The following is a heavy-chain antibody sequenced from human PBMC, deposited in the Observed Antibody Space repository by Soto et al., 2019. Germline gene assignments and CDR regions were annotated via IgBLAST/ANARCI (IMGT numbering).Heavy chain of an antibody. J-gene: IGHJ4*02. Sequence: QVQLQESGPGLVKPSQTLSLTCTVSGGSISSGDYYWSWIRQPPGKGLEWIGYIYYSGSTYYNPSLKSRVTIPVDTSKNQFALKLSSVTAADTAVYYCARGSMIPRGPTDYWGQGTLVTVSS. D-gene: IGHD3-22*01. CDR1: GGSISSGDYY. CDR2: IYYSGST. V-gene: IGHV4-30-4*01. CDR3: ARGSMIPRGPTDY.